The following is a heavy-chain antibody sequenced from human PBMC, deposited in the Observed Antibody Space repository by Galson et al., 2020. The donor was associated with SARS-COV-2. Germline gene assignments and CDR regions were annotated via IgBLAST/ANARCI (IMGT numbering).Heavy chain of an antibody. J-gene: IGHJ6*02. D-gene: IGHD6-19*01. CDR3: AKDAVASYGMDV. V-gene: IGHV3-23*01. CDR2: VSGDGGYI. CDR1: GLTFSSYD. Sequence: GGSLRLSCTGSGLTFSSYDISWVRQAPGKGLEWVSSVSGDGGYIYYGDSVRGRFTVSRDNSKNTLHLQMNSLRVEDTAVYYCAKDAVASYGMDVWGQGTTVTVSS.